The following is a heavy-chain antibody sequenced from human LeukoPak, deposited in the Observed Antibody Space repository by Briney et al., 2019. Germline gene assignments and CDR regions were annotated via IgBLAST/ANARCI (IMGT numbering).Heavy chain of an antibody. CDR3: ARDHLGSVATTQFDY. V-gene: IGHV3-11*04. CDR1: GFTFSDYY. CDR2: ISSSGSTI. Sequence: GGSLRLSCAASGFTFSDYYMSWIRQAPGKGLEWVSYISSSGSTIYYADSVKGRFTISRDNAKNSLYLQMNSLRAEDTAVYYCARDHLGSVATTQFDYWGQGTLVTVSS. D-gene: IGHD5-12*01. J-gene: IGHJ4*02.